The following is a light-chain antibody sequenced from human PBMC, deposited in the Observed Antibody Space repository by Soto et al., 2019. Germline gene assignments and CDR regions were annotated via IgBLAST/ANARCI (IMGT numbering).Light chain of an antibody. CDR3: QHYHSYPYT. Sequence: DIQMTQSPSTLSASVGDRVTITCRASQSICGWLAWYQQRPGKAPRLLIYDASSVESGVPSRFSGSRSGTKFTLAISSLQPEDFATYYCQHYHSYPYTFGQGTKLEIK. CDR1: QSICGW. J-gene: IGKJ2*01. V-gene: IGKV1-5*01. CDR2: DAS.